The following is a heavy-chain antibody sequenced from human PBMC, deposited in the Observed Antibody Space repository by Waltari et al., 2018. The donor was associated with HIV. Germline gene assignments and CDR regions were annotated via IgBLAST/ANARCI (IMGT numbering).Heavy chain of an antibody. CDR3: ARERVTTFGVVIVYEGFDI. V-gene: IGHV4-61*02. CDR2: MYTSGST. D-gene: IGHD3-3*01. Sequence: QVQLQESGPGLVKPSQTLSLTCRVPGGSIRSGSYFWSWIRQPAGKGLEWIGRMYTSGSTNYNPSLKSRVTISGDTSKNQLSLKLRSVTAADTAVYYCARERVTTFGVVIVYEGFDIWGQGTKVIVSS. J-gene: IGHJ3*02. CDR1: GGSIRSGSYF.